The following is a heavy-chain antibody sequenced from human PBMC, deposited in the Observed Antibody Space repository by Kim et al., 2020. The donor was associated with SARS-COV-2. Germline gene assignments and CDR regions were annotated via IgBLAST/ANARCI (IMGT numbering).Heavy chain of an antibody. Sequence: SETLSLTCTVSGGSVSSGSYYWSWIRQPPGKGLEWIGYIYYSGSTNYNPSLKNRVTISVDTSKNQFSLKLSSVTAADTAVYYCARDKRYFDWDWFDPWGQGTLVTVSS. D-gene: IGHD3-9*01. CDR2: IYYSGST. V-gene: IGHV4-61*01. CDR3: ARDKRYFDWDWFDP. CDR1: GGSVSSGSYY. J-gene: IGHJ5*02.